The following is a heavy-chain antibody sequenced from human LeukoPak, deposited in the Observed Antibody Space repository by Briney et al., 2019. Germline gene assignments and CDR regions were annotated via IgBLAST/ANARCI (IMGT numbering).Heavy chain of an antibody. CDR1: GGSIIGSSHY. CDR2: VYYIGST. Sequence: SGTLSLTCTVSGGSIIGSSHYCGWIRQPPGKGLEYIGSVYYIGSTYYNPSLKSRVTISLDTTKSQFSLRLTSVTTADTAVYFCARVPGLSAYTYHGMDVWGQGTTVTVSS. V-gene: IGHV4-39*07. J-gene: IGHJ6*02. D-gene: IGHD3-10*01. CDR3: ARVPGLSAYTYHGMDV.